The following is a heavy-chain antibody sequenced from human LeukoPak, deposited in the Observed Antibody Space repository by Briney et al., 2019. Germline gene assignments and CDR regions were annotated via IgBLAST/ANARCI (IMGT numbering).Heavy chain of an antibody. CDR2: INPNSGDT. V-gene: IGHV1-2*06. J-gene: IGHJ4*02. D-gene: IGHD2-21*02. CDR1: GYTFSGSY. CDR3: ARADCGGDCYFPINDY. Sequence: ASVTVSCKASGYTFSGSYIHWVRQAPGQGLEWMGRINPNSGDTNNAHQSQGRVTMTRDTSISTAYMELSSLTSDDTAVYYCARADCGGDCYFPINDYWGQGNLVTVSS.